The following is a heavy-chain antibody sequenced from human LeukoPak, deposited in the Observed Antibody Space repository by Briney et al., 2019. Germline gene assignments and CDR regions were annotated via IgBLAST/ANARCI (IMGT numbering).Heavy chain of an antibody. CDR3: ARSYNWNDDGYNWFDP. V-gene: IGHV1-8*01. Sequence: ASAKVSCHASGDTFTSCDINWVRQATGQGLEWMGWMNPNSGNTGYAQKFQGGVTMTRNTSISTAYMELSSLRSEDTAVYYCARSYNWNDDGYNWFDPWGQGTLVTVSS. CDR1: GDTFTSCD. CDR2: MNPNSGNT. J-gene: IGHJ5*02. D-gene: IGHD1-1*01.